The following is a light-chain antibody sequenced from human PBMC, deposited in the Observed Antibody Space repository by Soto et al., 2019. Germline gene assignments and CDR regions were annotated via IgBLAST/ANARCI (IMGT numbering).Light chain of an antibody. CDR2: DVS. V-gene: IGLV2-14*01. J-gene: IGLJ3*02. CDR3: SSYTISSTLVWV. CDR1: SSDVGGYNY. Sequence: QSALTQPASVSGSPGQSITISCTGTSSDVGGYNYVSWYQQHPGKAPKLMIYDVSNRPSGVSNRFSGSKSGNTASLTISGLQAEDEADYYCSSYTISSTLVWVFGGGTKVTVL.